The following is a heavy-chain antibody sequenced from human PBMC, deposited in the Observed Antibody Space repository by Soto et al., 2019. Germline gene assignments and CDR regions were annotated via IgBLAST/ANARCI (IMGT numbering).Heavy chain of an antibody. J-gene: IGHJ3*02. V-gene: IGHV4-30-4*01. CDR3: AKYGDYYDSSGYYQDAFDI. CDR2: ISNNGRT. CDR1: GDSINSDYYY. D-gene: IGHD3-22*01. Sequence: QVQLQESGPGLVKPSETLSLTCTVSGDSINSDYYYWSWIRQPPGKGLEWIGYISNNGRTNYSPSLKSRITISIDTSKNQFSLRLRSVTAADTAVYYCAKYGDYYDSSGYYQDAFDIWGQGTMVTVSS.